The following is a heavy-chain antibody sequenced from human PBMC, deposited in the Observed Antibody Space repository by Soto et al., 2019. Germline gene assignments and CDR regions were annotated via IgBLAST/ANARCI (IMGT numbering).Heavy chain of an antibody. D-gene: IGHD3-10*02. CDR2: ISGNGGNT. Sequence: PGGSLRLSCAASGITFSSYGMSWVRQAPGKGLEWVSAISGNGGNTYYTDSVKGRFTISRDNSKNTLYLQMNSLRVEDTAVYYCAGCSGSYYRFYYYYGVDVWGQGTTVTVSS. J-gene: IGHJ6*02. CDR3: AGCSGSYYRFYYYYGVDV. CDR1: GITFSSYG. V-gene: IGHV3-23*01.